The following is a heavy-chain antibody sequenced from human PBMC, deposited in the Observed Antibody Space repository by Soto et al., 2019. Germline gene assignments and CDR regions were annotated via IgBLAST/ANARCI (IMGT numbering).Heavy chain of an antibody. J-gene: IGHJ4*02. CDR3: AKYGSGSYIDY. CDR2: LSKSGNT. V-gene: IGHV4-59*02. CDR1: RLSVTCYS. Sequence: SDTLSLTFTVSRLSVTCYSWSWIRQTPGKGMEWIGYLSKSGNTNYNPSLMSRVTISGDTSKNQFSLKLNSVIDADTAVYYCAKYGSGSYIDYWGQG. D-gene: IGHD3-10*01.